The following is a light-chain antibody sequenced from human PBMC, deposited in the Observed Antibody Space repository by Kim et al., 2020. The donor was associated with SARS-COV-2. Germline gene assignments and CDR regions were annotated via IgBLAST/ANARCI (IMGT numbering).Light chain of an antibody. J-gene: IGLJ2*01. V-gene: IGLV3-19*01. CDR1: SLRSYY. Sequence: SSELTQDPAVSVALGQTVRITCQGDSLRSYYATWYQQKPGPAPILVIYGKNNLPSGIPDRFSGSSSGNTASLTITGTQAGDEADYYCNSRDSNDNVVFGGGTKLTVL. CDR3: NSRDSNDNVV. CDR2: GKN.